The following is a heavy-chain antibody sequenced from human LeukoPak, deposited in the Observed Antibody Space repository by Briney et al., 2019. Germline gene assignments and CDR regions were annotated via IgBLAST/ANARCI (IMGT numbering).Heavy chain of an antibody. CDR2: IIPIFGTA. V-gene: IGHV1-69*06. CDR3: ARVADFWSGYFSY. D-gene: IGHD3-3*01. Sequence: VASVKVSCKASGGTFSSYAISWVRQAPGQGLEWMGGIIPIFGTANYAQKFQGRVTITADKSTSTAYMELSSLRSEDTAVYYCARVADFWSGYFSYWGQGTLVTVSS. J-gene: IGHJ4*02. CDR1: GGTFSSYA.